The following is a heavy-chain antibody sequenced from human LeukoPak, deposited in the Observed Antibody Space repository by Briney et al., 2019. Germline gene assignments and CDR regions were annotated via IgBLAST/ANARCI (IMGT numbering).Heavy chain of an antibody. CDR2: ISGSGGST. CDR3: AKDEGGHDFFFDY. Sequence: GSLRLSCAASGFTFSSYALSWVRQAPGKGLEWVSAISGSGGSTYYADSVKGRFTISRDNSKNTLYLQMNSLRAEDTAVYYCAKDEGGHDFFFDYWGQGTLVTVSS. V-gene: IGHV3-23*01. CDR1: GFTFSSYA. D-gene: IGHD5-12*01. J-gene: IGHJ4*02.